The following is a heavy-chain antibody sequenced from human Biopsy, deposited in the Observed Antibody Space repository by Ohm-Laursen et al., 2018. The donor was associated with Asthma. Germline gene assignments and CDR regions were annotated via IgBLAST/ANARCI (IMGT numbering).Heavy chain of an antibody. CDR3: ARQSGQEYGDSIPFDT. Sequence: SLKLSCAASGFVLSQCGMHWVRQGPGKGLEWVALVSSDGHNKYYEDSVKGRFTISRDNSRNRLYLQINSLTVEDSAVYFCARQSGQEYGDSIPFDTWGQGTKVAVSS. D-gene: IGHD3-22*01. CDR2: VSSDGHNK. J-gene: IGHJ3*02. CDR1: GFVLSQCG. V-gene: IGHV3-30*03.